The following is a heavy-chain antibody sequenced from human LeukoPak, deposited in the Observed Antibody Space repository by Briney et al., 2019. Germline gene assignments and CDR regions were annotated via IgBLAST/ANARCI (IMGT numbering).Heavy chain of an antibody. CDR3: ARDVGGSLDY. J-gene: IGHJ4*02. CDR1: GFTFSTYW. Sequence: TGGSLRLSCAGSGFTFSTYWMAWVRQAPGKWLEWVANMKGDDSARHQADSVKGRFSISRDNAQNSVYLQMSSLRGEDTAVYYCARDVGGSLDYWGQGTLVTVSS. V-gene: IGHV3-7*01. CDR2: MKGDDSAR. D-gene: IGHD1-26*01.